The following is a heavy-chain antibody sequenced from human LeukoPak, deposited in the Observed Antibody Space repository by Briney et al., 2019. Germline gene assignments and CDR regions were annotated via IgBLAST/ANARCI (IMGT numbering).Heavy chain of an antibody. V-gene: IGHV5-51*01. CDR1: GYSFTSYW. CDR2: VYPGDSDT. J-gene: IGHJ6*02. CDR3: ARRQEDYGSGSYTYYYYYYGMDV. Sequence: GESLKISCKASGYSFTSYWIVWVRQTPGKGLEWMGIVYPGDSDTRYNPSFQGQVTISADKSTATAYLHLSDLKASDTAIYYCARRQEDYGSGSYTYYYYYYGMDVWGQGTTVTVSS. D-gene: IGHD3-10*01.